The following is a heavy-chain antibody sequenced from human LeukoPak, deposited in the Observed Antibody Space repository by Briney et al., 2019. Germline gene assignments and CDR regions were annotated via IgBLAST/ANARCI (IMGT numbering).Heavy chain of an antibody. D-gene: IGHD3-10*01. Sequence: PGGSLRLSCAASGFTFSSYWMSWVRQAPGKGLEWVSVIYSGGSTYYADSVKGRFTISRDNAKKSLYLQMNSLRAEDTAVYYCAREKYYYGSGSYSRGLDYWGQGTLVTVSS. CDR2: IYSGGST. CDR3: AREKYYYGSGSYSRGLDY. CDR1: GFTFSSYW. V-gene: IGHV3-66*01. J-gene: IGHJ4*02.